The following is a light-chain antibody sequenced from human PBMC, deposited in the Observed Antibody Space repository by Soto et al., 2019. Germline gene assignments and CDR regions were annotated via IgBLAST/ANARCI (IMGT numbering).Light chain of an antibody. CDR2: GNS. CDR3: AAWDDSLNEYV. CDR1: SSNIGAGYD. J-gene: IGLJ1*01. Sequence: QSVLTQPPSVSGAPGQRVTISCTGSSSNIGAGYDVHWYQQLPGTAPKLLIYGNSNRPSGVPDRFSGSKSGTSASLAITGLQAEDEADYCCAAWDDSLNEYVFGDGTKVTVL. V-gene: IGLV1-40*01.